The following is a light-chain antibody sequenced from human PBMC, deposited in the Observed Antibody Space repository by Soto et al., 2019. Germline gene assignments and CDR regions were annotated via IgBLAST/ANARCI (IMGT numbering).Light chain of an antibody. CDR1: SSDVGGYNY. Sequence: QSALTQPASVSGSPGQSITISCTGTSSDVGGYNYVSWYQRHPGKAPKLMIYEVSNRPSGVSNRFSGSKSGNTASLTISGLQAEDEADYYCSSYTSSSTLVFGTGTRSPS. CDR2: EVS. CDR3: SSYTSSSTLV. J-gene: IGLJ1*01. V-gene: IGLV2-14*01.